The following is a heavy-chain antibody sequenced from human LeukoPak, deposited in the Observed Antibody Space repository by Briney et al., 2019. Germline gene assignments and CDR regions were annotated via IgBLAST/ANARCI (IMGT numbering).Heavy chain of an antibody. J-gene: IGHJ6*03. D-gene: IGHD6-13*01. Sequence: GGSLRLSCAASGFTFSSYWMSWVRQAPGKGLEWVSSVSNSGDYIHYADSVKGRFTISRDNSKNSLYLQMNSLRAEDTAVYYCARDRIEQQRTLGRSTSYYNYYYMDVWGKGTTVTVSS. V-gene: IGHV3-21*06. CDR1: GFTFSSYW. CDR2: VSNSGDYI. CDR3: ARDRIEQQRTLGRSTSYYNYYYMDV.